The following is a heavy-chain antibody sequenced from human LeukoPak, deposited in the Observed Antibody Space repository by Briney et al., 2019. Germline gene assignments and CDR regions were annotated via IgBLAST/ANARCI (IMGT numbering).Heavy chain of an antibody. D-gene: IGHD6-13*01. V-gene: IGHV1-2*02. J-gene: IGHJ4*02. Sequence: GASVKVSCKASGYTFTGYYMHWVRQAPGQGLEWMGWINPNSGGTNYAQKFQGRVTMTRDTSISTAYMELSRLRSDDTAVYYCARSGSSSWYWKFDYWGQGTLVTVSS. CDR1: GYTFTGYY. CDR3: ARSGSSSWYWKFDY. CDR2: INPNSGGT.